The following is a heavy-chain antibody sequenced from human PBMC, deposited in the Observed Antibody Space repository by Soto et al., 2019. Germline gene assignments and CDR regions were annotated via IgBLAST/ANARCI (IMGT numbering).Heavy chain of an antibody. J-gene: IGHJ4*01. CDR1: GFTFRNHG. D-gene: IGHD6-6*01. Sequence: GGSLRLSCEASGFTFRNHGMHWVRQAPGKGLEWVAVIWYDGSDKYYADSVKGRFTISRDNSKNTLYLQMNSLRAEDTAVYYCARDIASRRFDYLGHGMLVTVSS. V-gene: IGHV3-33*01. CDR3: ARDIASRRFDY. CDR2: IWYDGSDK.